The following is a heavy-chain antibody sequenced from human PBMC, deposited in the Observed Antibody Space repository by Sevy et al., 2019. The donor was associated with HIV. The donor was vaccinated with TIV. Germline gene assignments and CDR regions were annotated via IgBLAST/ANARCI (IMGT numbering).Heavy chain of an antibody. CDR1: GFTFSSYW. V-gene: IGHV3-7*01. CDR3: ARENGDYINNFDY. D-gene: IGHD4-17*01. Sequence: GGSLRLSCAASGFTFSSYWMSWVRQAPGKGLEWVANIKQDGSEQYYVDSVKGRFTISRDNAKNSLYLQMNSLRAEDTAVYYCARENGDYINNFDYWGQGTLVNVSS. J-gene: IGHJ4*02. CDR2: IKQDGSEQ.